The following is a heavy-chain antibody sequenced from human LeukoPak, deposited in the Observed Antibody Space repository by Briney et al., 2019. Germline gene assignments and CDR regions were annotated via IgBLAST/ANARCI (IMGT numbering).Heavy chain of an antibody. CDR3: ARIYDYVWGSYRYSHSWFDP. CDR1: GFTFSSYW. V-gene: IGHV3-74*01. D-gene: IGHD3-16*02. J-gene: IGHJ5*02. Sequence: PGGSLRLSCAASGFTFSSYWMHWVRQAPGKGLVWFSRINSDGSSTSYAGSVKGRFTISRDNAKNTLYLQMNSLRAEDTAVYYCARIYDYVWGSYRYSHSWFDPWGQGTLVTVSS. CDR2: INSDGSST.